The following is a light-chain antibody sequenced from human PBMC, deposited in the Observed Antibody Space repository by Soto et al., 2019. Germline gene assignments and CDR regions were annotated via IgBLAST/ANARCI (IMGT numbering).Light chain of an antibody. CDR1: KIGTKG. J-gene: IGLJ7*01. V-gene: IGLV3-21*04. Sequence: SYELTQPPSVSVAPGKTASITCEGNKIGTKGVYWYQQKPGQAPVMVIYYDSDRPSGLPERFSGSNSGNTATLTISRVEAGDEADYYCQVWDSTTDHAVFGGVTQLTVL. CDR3: QVWDSTTDHAV. CDR2: YDS.